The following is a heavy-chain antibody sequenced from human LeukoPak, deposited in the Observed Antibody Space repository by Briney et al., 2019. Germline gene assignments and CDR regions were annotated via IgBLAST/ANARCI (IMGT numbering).Heavy chain of an antibody. J-gene: IGHJ4*02. D-gene: IGHD2-15*01. Sequence: PSETLSLTCTVSGGSISSGDYYWRWIRQPPGKGLEWIGYIYYSGSTYYNPSLKSRFTISVDTSKNQFSLKLSSVTAADTAVYYCARVPVDCSGGSCYGFDYWGQGTLVTVSS. CDR3: ARVPVDCSGGSCYGFDY. CDR2: IYYSGST. CDR1: GGSISSGDYY. V-gene: IGHV4-30-4*01.